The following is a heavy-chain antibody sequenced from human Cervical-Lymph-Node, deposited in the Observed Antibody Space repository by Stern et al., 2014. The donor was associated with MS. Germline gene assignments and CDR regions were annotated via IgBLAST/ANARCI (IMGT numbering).Heavy chain of an antibody. J-gene: IGHJ4*02. CDR3: ARDRDFSSWGDFDY. CDR2: ILPKTGDT. V-gene: IGHV1-2*02. CDR1: GYTFAGYH. D-gene: IGHD6-13*01. Sequence: QVQLVQSGAEVKTPGASVKVSCKASGYTFAGYHVQWVRQAPGQGLEWMGWILPKTGDTNDAQKCQGRVSMTGDTSISTAYMELSGLTFDDTATYYCARDRDFSSWGDFDYWGQGTLVTVSP.